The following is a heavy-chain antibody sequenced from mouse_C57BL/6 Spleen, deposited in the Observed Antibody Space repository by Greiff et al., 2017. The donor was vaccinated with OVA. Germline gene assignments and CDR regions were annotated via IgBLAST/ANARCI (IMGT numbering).Heavy chain of an antibody. D-gene: IGHD2-5*01. CDR3: ARGTYYSNYVDY. V-gene: IGHV1-69*01. CDR1: GYTFTSYW. J-gene: IGHJ2*01. CDR2: IDPSDSYT. Sequence: VQLQQPGAELVMPGASVKLSGKASGYTFTSYWMHWVKQRPGQGLEWIGEIDPSDSYTNYNQKFKGKSTLTVDKSSSTAYMQLSSLTSEDSAVYYCARGTYYSNYVDYWGQGTTLTVSS.